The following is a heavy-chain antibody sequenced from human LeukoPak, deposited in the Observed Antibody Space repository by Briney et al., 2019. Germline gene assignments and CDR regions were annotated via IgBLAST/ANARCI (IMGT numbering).Heavy chain of an antibody. CDR2: ISYDGRNK. CDR1: GFTVSSNY. CDR3: ASHWAQQVVSGY. V-gene: IGHV3-30*03. Sequence: GGSLRLSCAASGFTVSSNYMSWVRQAPGKGLEWVAVISYDGRNKYYADSVKGRFTVSRDNSKNTLYLQMNSLRAEDTAVYYCASHWAQQVVSGYWGQGTLVTVSS. D-gene: IGHD6-13*01. J-gene: IGHJ4*02.